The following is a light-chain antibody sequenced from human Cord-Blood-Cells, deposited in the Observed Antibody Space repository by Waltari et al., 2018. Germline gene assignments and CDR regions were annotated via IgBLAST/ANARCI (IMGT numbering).Light chain of an antibody. CDR1: SSDVGAYIY. CDR3: SSYTSSSTYV. J-gene: IGLJ1*01. Sequence: QSALTQPASVSGSPGQSITISCTGTSSDVGAYIYVSWYQQHPGKAPKLMIYDVSKRPSGVSNRFSGSKSGNTASLTISGLQAEDEADYYCSSYTSSSTYVFGTGTKVTVL. CDR2: DVS. V-gene: IGLV2-14*01.